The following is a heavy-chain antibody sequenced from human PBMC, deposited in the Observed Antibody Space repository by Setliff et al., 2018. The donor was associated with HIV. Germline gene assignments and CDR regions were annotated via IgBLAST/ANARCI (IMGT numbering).Heavy chain of an antibody. D-gene: IGHD6-13*01. J-gene: IGHJ5*02. CDR1: GGSISTYH. CDR3: ARDIQAAGTGWFDP. CDR2: IYKSGST. V-gene: IGHV4-4*08. Sequence: SETLSLTCSVSGGSISTYHWSWIRQPPGKGLEWIGYIYKSGSTNYSPSLKSRVTISPGTSKNQFSLKLMSVTAADTAVYYCARDIQAAGTGWFDPWGQGTLVTVSS.